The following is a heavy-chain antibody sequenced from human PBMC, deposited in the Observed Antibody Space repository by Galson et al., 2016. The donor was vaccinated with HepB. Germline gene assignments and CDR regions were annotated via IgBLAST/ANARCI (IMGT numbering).Heavy chain of an antibody. Sequence: SLRLSCAASGFPFRSYWMHLVRQAPGKGLEWLSHINSDGSTIDYADSVKGRFTISRDNARSTVYLEMNSLRGEDTAVYYCATLTGWRDLFDYWGQGTLVTVSS. D-gene: IGHD6-19*01. V-gene: IGHV3-74*01. CDR2: INSDGSTI. J-gene: IGHJ4*02. CDR1: GFPFRSYW. CDR3: ATLTGWRDLFDY.